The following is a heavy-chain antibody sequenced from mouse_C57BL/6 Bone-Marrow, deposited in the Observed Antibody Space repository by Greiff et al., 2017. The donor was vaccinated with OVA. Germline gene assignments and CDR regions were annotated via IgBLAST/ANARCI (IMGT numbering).Heavy chain of an antibody. CDR3: ARVTTVVAPFDY. Sequence: EVKLQESGPELVKPGASVKISCKASGYTFTDYYMNWVKQSHGKSLEWIGDINPNNGGTSYNQKFKGKATLTVDKSSSTAYMELRSLTSEDSAVYYCARVTTVVAPFDYWGQGTTLTGSS. D-gene: IGHD1-1*01. CDR2: INPNNGGT. V-gene: IGHV1-26*01. CDR1: GYTFTDYY. J-gene: IGHJ2*01.